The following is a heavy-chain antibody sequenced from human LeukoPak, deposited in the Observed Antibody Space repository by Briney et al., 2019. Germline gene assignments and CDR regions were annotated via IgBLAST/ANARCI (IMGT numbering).Heavy chain of an antibody. V-gene: IGHV3-48*04. Sequence: GGSLRLSCAASGFTFSSYSMNWVRQAPGKGLEWVSYISSSSSTIYYADSVKGRFTISRDNAKNSLYLQVNSLRAEDTAVYYCARDFYDILTGYFGNTIDYWGQGTLVTVSS. CDR2: ISSSSSTI. CDR1: GFTFSSYS. J-gene: IGHJ4*02. D-gene: IGHD3-9*01. CDR3: ARDFYDILTGYFGNTIDY.